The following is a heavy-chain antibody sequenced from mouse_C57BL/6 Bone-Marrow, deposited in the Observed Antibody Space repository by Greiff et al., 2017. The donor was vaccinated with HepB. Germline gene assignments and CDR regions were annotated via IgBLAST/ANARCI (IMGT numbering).Heavy chain of an antibody. CDR3: ARYLFFGY. CDR1: GYTFTSYT. D-gene: IGHD5-1*01. Sequence: VKLQESGAELARPGASVKMSCKASGYTFTSYTMHWVKQRPGQGLEWIGYINPSSGYTKYNQKFKDKATLTADKTSSTAYMQLSSLTSEDSAVYYCARYLFFGYWGQGTTLTVSS. CDR2: INPSSGYT. J-gene: IGHJ2*01. V-gene: IGHV1-4*01.